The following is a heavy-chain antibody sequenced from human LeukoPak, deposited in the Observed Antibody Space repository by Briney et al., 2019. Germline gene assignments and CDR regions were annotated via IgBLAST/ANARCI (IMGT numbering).Heavy chain of an antibody. CDR2: IKSKSDGGTT. CDR3: TTVTLRPVGL. J-gene: IGHJ4*02. CDR1: GFIFSDYA. D-gene: IGHD3-10*01. Sequence: GGSLRLSCAASGFIFSDYAMSWVRQAPGKGLEWVGRIKSKSDGGTTDYAAPVKGRFTISRDDSKNTLFLQVNSLKIEDTAVYYCTTVTLRPVGLWGQGTLVTVSS. V-gene: IGHV3-15*05.